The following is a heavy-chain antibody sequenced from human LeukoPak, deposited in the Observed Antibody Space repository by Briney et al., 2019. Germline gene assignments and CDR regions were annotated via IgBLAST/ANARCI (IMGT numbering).Heavy chain of an antibody. CDR2: TNWNGGST. D-gene: IGHD6-13*01. V-gene: IGHV3-20*04. J-gene: IGHJ4*02. CDR3: AKDQRGSSWYGY. Sequence: GGSLRLSCAASGFNFDDYGMSWVRQAPGKGLEWVSGTNWNGGSTGYADSVKGRFTISRDNSKNTLYLQMNSLRAEDTAVYYCAKDQRGSSWYGYWGQGTLVTVSS. CDR1: GFNFDDYG.